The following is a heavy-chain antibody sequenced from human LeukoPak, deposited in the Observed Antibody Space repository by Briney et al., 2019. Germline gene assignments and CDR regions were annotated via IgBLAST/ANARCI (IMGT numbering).Heavy chain of an antibody. J-gene: IGHJ4*02. V-gene: IGHV5-51*01. D-gene: IGHD6-19*01. CDR3: ARLVGIAVAGSYFDY. Sequence: GESLKISCKGSGYSFTSYWIGWVLQMPGKGLEWMVIIYPGDSDTRYSPSFQGQVTISADKSISTAYLQWSSLKASDTAMYYCARLVGIAVAGSYFDYWGQGTLVTVSS. CDR2: IYPGDSDT. CDR1: GYSFTSYW.